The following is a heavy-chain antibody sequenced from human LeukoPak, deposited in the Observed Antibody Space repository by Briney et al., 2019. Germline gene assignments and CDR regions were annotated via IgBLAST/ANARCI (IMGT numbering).Heavy chain of an antibody. D-gene: IGHD3-3*01. CDR1: GYTLTDYY. Sequence: ASVKVSCKASGYTLTDYYMHWVRQAPGQGLEWMGWINPNSGDTNYAQRFQGRVTMTRDTSISTAYMELRRLRSDDTAVYYCARGGRTVFGVADYWGQGTLVTVSS. CDR2: INPNSGDT. V-gene: IGHV1-2*02. J-gene: IGHJ4*02. CDR3: ARGGRTVFGVADY.